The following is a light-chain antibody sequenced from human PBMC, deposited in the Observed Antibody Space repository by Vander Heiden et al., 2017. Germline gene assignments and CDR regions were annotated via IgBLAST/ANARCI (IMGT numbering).Light chain of an antibody. Sequence: EIVLTQSPVTLSLSPGERATLSCRASQSVSSYLGWYQQKPGQAPRLLIYDASNRASGIPARFSGGGSGTDFTLTISSLEPEDFAVYYCQQRSNWPLLTFGGGTKVEIK. V-gene: IGKV3-11*01. CDR1: QSVSSY. CDR3: QQRSNWPLLT. CDR2: DAS. J-gene: IGKJ4*01.